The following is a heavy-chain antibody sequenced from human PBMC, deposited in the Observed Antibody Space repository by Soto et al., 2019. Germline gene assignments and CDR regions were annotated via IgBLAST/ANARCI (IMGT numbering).Heavy chain of an antibody. CDR1: GFTFSSYG. CDR2: ISYDGSNK. J-gene: IGHJ3*02. D-gene: IGHD6-6*01. V-gene: IGHV3-30*18. Sequence: GGSLRLSCAASGFTFSSYGMHWVRQAPGKGLEWVAVISYDGSNKYYADSVKGRFTISRDNSKNTLYLQMNSLRAEDTAVYYCAKDLVKQLVQMEEGAFDIWGQGTMVTVSS. CDR3: AKDLVKQLVQMEEGAFDI.